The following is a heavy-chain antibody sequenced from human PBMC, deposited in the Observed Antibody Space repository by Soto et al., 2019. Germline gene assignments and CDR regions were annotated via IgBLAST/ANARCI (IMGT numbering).Heavy chain of an antibody. CDR1: RFTFDYYW. V-gene: IGHV3-7*01. CDR3: GKAGTPGSVDY. CDR2: VNHDGGET. Sequence: PGGSLRLSCGASRFTFDYYWMSWGRQAPGKGLEWVANVNHDGGETYYVDSVKGRFTISRDNAKNSLFLQMSSLRVEDTAVYYCGKAGTPGSVDYWGQGTLVTVSS. D-gene: IGHD3-10*01. J-gene: IGHJ4*02.